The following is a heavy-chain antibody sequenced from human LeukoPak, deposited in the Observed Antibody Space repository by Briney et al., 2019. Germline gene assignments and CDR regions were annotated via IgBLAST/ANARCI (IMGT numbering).Heavy chain of an antibody. D-gene: IGHD6-13*01. CDR3: AKDPNPQQPDYFDY. Sequence: GGSLRLSCAASGFTFSSYGMHWVRQAPGKGLEWVAVISYDGSNKYYADSVKGRFTISRDNSKNTLYPQMDSLRAEDTAVYYCAKDPNPQQPDYFDYWGQGTLVTVSS. J-gene: IGHJ4*02. CDR1: GFTFSSYG. CDR2: ISYDGSNK. V-gene: IGHV3-30*18.